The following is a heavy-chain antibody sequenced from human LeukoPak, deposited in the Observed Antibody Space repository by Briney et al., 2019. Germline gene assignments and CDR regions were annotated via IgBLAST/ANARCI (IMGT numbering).Heavy chain of an antibody. CDR3: ARDSAGDAFDI. D-gene: IGHD2-15*01. CDR1: GFTFSSYE. J-gene: IGHJ3*02. CDR2: ISSSGSTI. V-gene: IGHV3-48*03. Sequence: PGVSLRLSCAASGFTFSSYEMNWVRQAPGKGLEWVSYISSSGSTIYYADSVKGRFTISRDNAKNSLYLQMNSLRAEDTAVYYCARDSAGDAFDIWGQGTMVTVSS.